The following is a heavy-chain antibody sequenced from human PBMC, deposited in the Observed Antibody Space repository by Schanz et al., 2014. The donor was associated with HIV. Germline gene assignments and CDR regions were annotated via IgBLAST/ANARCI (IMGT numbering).Heavy chain of an antibody. Sequence: QVQLVESGGGLVKPGGSLRLSCAASGFTFTDYYMSWICQAPGQGLEWVSYMSYSSSAMYYADSVKGRFTISRDKAKNSLYLQMNSLRDEDTAVYYCARAGVTDLFDHWGQGTLVTVSS. CDR2: MSYSSSAM. J-gene: IGHJ4*02. V-gene: IGHV3-11*04. D-gene: IGHD2-21*02. CDR3: ARAGVTDLFDH. CDR1: GFTFTDYY.